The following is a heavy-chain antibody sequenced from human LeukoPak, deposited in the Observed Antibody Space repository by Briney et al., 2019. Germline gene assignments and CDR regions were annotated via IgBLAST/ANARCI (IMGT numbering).Heavy chain of an antibody. V-gene: IGHV4-59*10. Sequence: PSETLSLTCAVYGGSFSDSYWSWIRQPPGKGLEWIGRIYTSGSTNYNPSLKSRVTMSVDTSRNQFSLKLSSVTAADTAVYYCARDSYYYGSGSYYLDYWGQGTLVTVSS. CDR1: GGSFSDSY. J-gene: IGHJ4*02. CDR2: IYTSGST. CDR3: ARDSYYYGSGSYYLDY. D-gene: IGHD3-10*01.